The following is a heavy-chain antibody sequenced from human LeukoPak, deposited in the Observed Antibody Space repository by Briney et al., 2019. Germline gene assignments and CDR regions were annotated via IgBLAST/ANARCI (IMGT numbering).Heavy chain of an antibody. D-gene: IGHD2-21*02. CDR3: ARCDLGGDCYSPDY. V-gene: IGHV4-34*01. J-gene: IGHJ4*02. CDR1: SGSFRGYY. Sequence: PSETLSLTCTVYSGSFRGYYWSWLRQPPGKGLEWIGEINHSGSTNYNPSLKSRLTISMDMSKNQLSLELSSVTAADTAIYYCARCDLGGDCYSPDYGGQGTLVTVSS. CDR2: INHSGST.